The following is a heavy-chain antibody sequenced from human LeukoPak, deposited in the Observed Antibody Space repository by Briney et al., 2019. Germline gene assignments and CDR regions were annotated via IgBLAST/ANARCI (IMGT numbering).Heavy chain of an antibody. D-gene: IGHD3-10*01. Sequence: GGSLRLSCAASGFTFSSYAMSWVRQAPGKGLEWVSAISGSGGSTYYADSVKGRFTISRDNSKNTLYLQMNSLRAEDTAVYYCAKGAQLLWFGEPNWFDPWGQGTLVTVSS. CDR2: ISGSGGST. J-gene: IGHJ5*02. CDR1: GFTFSSYA. CDR3: AKGAQLLWFGEPNWFDP. V-gene: IGHV3-23*01.